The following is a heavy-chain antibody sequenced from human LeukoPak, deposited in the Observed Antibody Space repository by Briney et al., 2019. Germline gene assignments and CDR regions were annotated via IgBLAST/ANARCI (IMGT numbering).Heavy chain of an antibody. CDR2: IYYSGSA. J-gene: IGHJ3*02. CDR3: ARERAVIVGAPDAFDI. V-gene: IGHV4-59*11. CDR1: GGSISSHY. Sequence: SETLSLTCTVSGGSISSHYWSWIRQPPGKGLECIGYIYYSGSANYNPSLKSRVTMSLDMSKNQFSLKLNSVTAADTAVYYRARERAVIVGAPDAFDIWGQGTRVTVSS. D-gene: IGHD1-26*01.